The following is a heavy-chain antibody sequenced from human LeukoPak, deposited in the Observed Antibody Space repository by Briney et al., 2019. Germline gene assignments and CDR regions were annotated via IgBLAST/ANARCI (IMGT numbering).Heavy chain of an antibody. J-gene: IGHJ4*02. V-gene: IGHV1-58*02. CDR1: GFTFTSSA. D-gene: IGHD3-22*01. Sequence: ASVKVSCKASGFTFTSSAMQWVRQARGQCLEWIGWIVVGSGNTNYAQKFQERVTITRDMSTSTAYMELSSLRSEDTAVYYCAADPYYYDSSGYRWGQGTLVTVSS. CDR2: IVVGSGNT. CDR3: AADPYYYDSSGYR.